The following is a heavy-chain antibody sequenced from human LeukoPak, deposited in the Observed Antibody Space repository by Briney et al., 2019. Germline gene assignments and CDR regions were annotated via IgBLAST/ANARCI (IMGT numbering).Heavy chain of an antibody. D-gene: IGHD3-16*01. CDR2: INPNSGGT. V-gene: IGHV1-2*02. J-gene: IGHJ3*02. CDR1: GYTFTGYY. CDR3: AGGPELRAALRDDAFDI. Sequence: ASVKVSCKASGYTFTGYYMHWVRQAPGQGLEWMGWINPNSGGTNYAQTFQGRVTMTRDTSISTAYMELSRLRSDDTAVYYCAGGPELRAALRDDAFDIWGQGTMVTVSS.